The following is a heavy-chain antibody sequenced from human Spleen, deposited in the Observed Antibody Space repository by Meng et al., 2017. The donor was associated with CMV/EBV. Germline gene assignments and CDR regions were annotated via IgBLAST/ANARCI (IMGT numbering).Heavy chain of an antibody. D-gene: IGHD2-15*01. CDR2: IYYSGST. V-gene: IGHV4-30-4*08. CDR1: GCSISSGDYY. J-gene: IGHJ4*02. CDR3: AREQSCSGGSCYGH. Sequence: QVQRQGSGPGLVKPSPTLSLTCIVSGCSISSGDYYWSWIRQPPGKGLEWIGYIYYSGSTYYNPSLKSRVTISVDTSKNQFSLKLSSVTAADTAVYYCAREQSCSGGSCYGHWGQGTLVTVSS.